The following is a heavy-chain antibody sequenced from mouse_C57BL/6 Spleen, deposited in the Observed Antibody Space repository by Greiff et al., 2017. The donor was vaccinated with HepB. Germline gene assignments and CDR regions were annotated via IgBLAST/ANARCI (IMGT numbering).Heavy chain of an antibody. CDR3: ARRNYGSSYDWYFDV. J-gene: IGHJ1*03. V-gene: IGHV5-16*02. CDR1: GFTFSDYY. D-gene: IGHD1-1*01. CDR2: INYDGSST. Sequence: DVKLVESEGGLVQPGSSMKLSCTASGFTFSDYYMAWVRQVPEKGLEWVANINYDGSSTYYLDSLKSRFIISRDNAKNILYLQMSSLKSEDTATYYCARRNYGSSYDWYFDVWGTGTTVTVSS.